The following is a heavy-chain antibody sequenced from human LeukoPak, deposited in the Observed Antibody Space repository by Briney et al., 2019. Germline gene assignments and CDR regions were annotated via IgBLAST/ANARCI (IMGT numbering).Heavy chain of an antibody. V-gene: IGHV3-30*04. J-gene: IGHJ4*02. Sequence: GGSLRLSCAASGFTFSSYAMHWVRQAPGKGLEWVAVISYDGSNKYYADSVKGRFTISRDNSKSTLYLQMNNVRAEDTAIYYCARVACSSTSCPDYWGQGTLVTVSS. CDR1: GFTFSSYA. D-gene: IGHD2-2*01. CDR3: ARVACSSTSCPDY. CDR2: ISYDGSNK.